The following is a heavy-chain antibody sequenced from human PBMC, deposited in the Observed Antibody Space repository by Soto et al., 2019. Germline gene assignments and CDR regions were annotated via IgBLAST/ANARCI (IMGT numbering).Heavy chain of an antibody. CDR1: GGSINDYY. CDR3: VAGPDRAKSAY. J-gene: IGHJ4*01. Sequence: QVQLQESGPGLVKPSETLSLTCTVSGGSINDYYWSWTRQPPGKGLEWIAYGLRPDYTGCNPSLMKRVTISSDTSKNQFSLRLISVTAADTAVYYCVAGPDRAKSAYWGQGTLVTVSS. CDR2: GLRPDYT. V-gene: IGHV4-59*01.